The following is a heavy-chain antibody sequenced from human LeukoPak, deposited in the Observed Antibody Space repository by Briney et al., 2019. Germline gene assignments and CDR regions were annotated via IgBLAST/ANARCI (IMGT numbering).Heavy chain of an antibody. CDR3: ARETFSGTYGDGKYFDL. V-gene: IGHV4-59*11. CDR2: IFHSGST. J-gene: IGHJ2*01. CDR1: GGSIKSHF. Sequence: SETLSLTCTVSGGSIKSHFWSWVRQPPGKRLEWIGYIFHSGSTNYNPSLKSRVTISVDTSKNQFSLKLSFVTAVDTAVYYCARETFSGTYGDGKYFDLWGRGNLVTVSS. D-gene: IGHD1-26*01.